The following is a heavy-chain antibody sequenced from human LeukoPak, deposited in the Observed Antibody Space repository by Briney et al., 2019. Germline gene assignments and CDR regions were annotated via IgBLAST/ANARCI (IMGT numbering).Heavy chain of an antibody. V-gene: IGHV4-59*11. CDR1: GGSFSSHH. J-gene: IGHJ4*02. Sequence: SETLSLPCTVSGGSFSSHHWSWIRQSPGRGLEWIGYMFDSVGTKDNPSLKSRISLSADTSKNQFSLRLRSVTAADTAVYYCATIKRGNIFGYFDFWGQGILVTVAS. CDR3: ATIKRGNIFGYFDF. CDR2: MFDSVGT. D-gene: IGHD5-18*01.